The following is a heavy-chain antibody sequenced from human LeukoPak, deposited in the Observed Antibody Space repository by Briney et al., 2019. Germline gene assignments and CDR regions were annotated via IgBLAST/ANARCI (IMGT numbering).Heavy chain of an antibody. D-gene: IGHD2-2*01. CDR1: GVTFRSYA. V-gene: IGHV3-23*01. CDR2: ISGSGGST. J-gene: IGHJ3*02. Sequence: GGSLRLSCAASGVTFRSYAMSWVRQAPGQGLEWVSAISGSGGSTYYADSVKGRFTISRDNSKNTLYLQMNSLRAEDTAVYYCAKDNQLDAFDIWGQGTMVTVSS. CDR3: AKDNQLDAFDI.